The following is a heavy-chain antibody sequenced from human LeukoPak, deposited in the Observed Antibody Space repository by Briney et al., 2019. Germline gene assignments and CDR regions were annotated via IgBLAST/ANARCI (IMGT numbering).Heavy chain of an antibody. D-gene: IGHD2-21*02. V-gene: IGHV4-34*01. J-gene: IGHJ3*02. CDR3: ARNPGHIVVVTATDAFDI. Sequence: SETLSLTCAVYGGSFSGYYWSWIRQPPGKGLEWIGEINHSGSTNYNPSLKSRVTISVDTSKNQFSLKLSSVTAADTAVYYCARNPGHIVVVTATDAFDIWGQGTMVTVSS. CDR2: INHSGST. CDR1: GGSFSGYY.